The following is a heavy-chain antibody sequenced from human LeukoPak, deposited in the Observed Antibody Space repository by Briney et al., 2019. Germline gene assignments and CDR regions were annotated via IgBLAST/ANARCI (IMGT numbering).Heavy chain of an antibody. Sequence: ASVKVSCKASGLTFSSSIMQWVRQARGQRLDWIGWIVVGSGNTNYAQKFQERVTITRDMSTSTAYMELSSLRSEDTAVYYCAASYYDSSGYYRGAFDIWGQGTMVTVSS. V-gene: IGHV1-58*02. CDR3: AASYYDSSGYYRGAFDI. D-gene: IGHD3-22*01. CDR2: IVVGSGNT. CDR1: GLTFSSSI. J-gene: IGHJ3*02.